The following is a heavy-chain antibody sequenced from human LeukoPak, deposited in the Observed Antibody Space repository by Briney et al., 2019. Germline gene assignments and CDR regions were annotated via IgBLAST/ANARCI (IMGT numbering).Heavy chain of an antibody. J-gene: IGHJ4*02. CDR1: TFSFSRYP. CDR3: ARHGEELLWFGESCFDY. Sequence: GGSLRLSCAASTFSFSRYPMGWVRQAPGKGLEWVGIIYPGDCDTRYSPSFQGQVTISADKSISTAYLQWSSLKASDTAMYYCARHGEELLWFGESCFDYWGQGTLVTVSS. V-gene: IGHV5-51*01. D-gene: IGHD3-10*01. CDR2: IYPGDCDT.